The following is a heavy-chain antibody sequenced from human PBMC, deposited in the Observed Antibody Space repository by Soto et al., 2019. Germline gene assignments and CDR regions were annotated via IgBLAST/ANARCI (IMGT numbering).Heavy chain of an antibody. Sequence: PGESLKISCEVSGYSFANYWISWVRQMPVQGLQWLGTIDCSDSYIRYSPSFQGHVTISADRSLNTAYLHFSSLQASDTAIYFCARQNHGGDCTYLDSWGQGALLTFSS. J-gene: IGHJ5*01. CDR3: ARQNHGGDCTYLDS. CDR2: IDCSDSYI. CDR1: GYSFANYW. V-gene: IGHV5-10-1*01. D-gene: IGHD2-21*02.